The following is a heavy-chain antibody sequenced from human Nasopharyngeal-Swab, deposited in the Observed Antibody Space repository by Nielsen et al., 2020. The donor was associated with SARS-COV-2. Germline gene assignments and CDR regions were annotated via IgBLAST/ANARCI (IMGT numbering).Heavy chain of an antibody. CDR2: IYYSGST. CDR1: GGSISSSSYY. Sequence: SETLSLTCTVSGGSISSSSYYWGWIRQPPGKGLEWIGSIYYSGSTYYNPSLKSRVTISVDTSKNQFSLKLSSVTAADTAVYYCARDASTGSSWYPKYYYYGMDVWGQGTTVTVSS. J-gene: IGHJ6*02. V-gene: IGHV4-39*07. CDR3: ARDASTGSSWYPKYYYYGMDV. D-gene: IGHD6-13*01.